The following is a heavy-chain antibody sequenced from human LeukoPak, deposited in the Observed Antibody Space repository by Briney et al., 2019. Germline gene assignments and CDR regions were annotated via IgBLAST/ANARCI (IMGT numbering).Heavy chain of an antibody. V-gene: IGHV3-11*04. CDR1: GFTFSDYY. CDR3: ARVRGSYCSDY. CDR2: ISSGTTI. J-gene: IGHJ4*02. Sequence: GGSLRLSXAASGFTFSDYYMSWIRQAPGKGLEWVSYISSGTTIHNADSVKGRFTISRDNAKNSLYLQMNSLRAEDTAVYYCARVRGSYCSDYWGQGALVTVSS. D-gene: IGHD1-26*01.